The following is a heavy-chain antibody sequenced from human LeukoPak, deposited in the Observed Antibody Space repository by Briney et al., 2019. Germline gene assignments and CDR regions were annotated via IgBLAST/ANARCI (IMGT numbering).Heavy chain of an antibody. CDR3: ARADWARNIGD. J-gene: IGHJ4*02. D-gene: IGHD2/OR15-2a*01. CDR1: GFTLSNYS. Sequence: GGSLRLSCAVSGFTLSNYSMNWVRQAPGKGLEWISYISGSGFTIHYADSVKGRFTISRDNAKNSLYLQMNSLRAEDTAVYYCARADWARNIGDWGQGTLVTVSS. CDR2: ISGSGFTI. V-gene: IGHV3-48*01.